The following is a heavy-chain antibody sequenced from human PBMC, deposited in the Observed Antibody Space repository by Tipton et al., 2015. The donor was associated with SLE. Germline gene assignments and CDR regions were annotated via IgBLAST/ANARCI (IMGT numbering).Heavy chain of an antibody. CDR2: IYYSGST. Sequence: TLSLTCAVYGGSFSGYYWSWIRQPPGKGLEWIGSIYYSGSTYYNPSLKSRVTISVDTSKNQFSLRLSSVTAADTAVYYCASLYSGYDSYYFDYWGQGTLVTVSS. D-gene: IGHD5-12*01. V-gene: IGHV4-34*01. CDR1: GGSFSGYY. CDR3: ASLYSGYDSYYFDY. J-gene: IGHJ4*01.